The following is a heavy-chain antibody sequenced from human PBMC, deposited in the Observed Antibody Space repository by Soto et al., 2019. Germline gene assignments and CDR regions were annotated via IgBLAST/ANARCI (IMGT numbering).Heavy chain of an antibody. J-gene: IGHJ3*02. Sequence: PGGSLRLSSAASGFTFSSYGMHWVRKAPGKGLEWVAVISYDGSNKYYADSVKGRFTISRDNSKNTLYLQMNSLRAEDTAVYYCAKLIGAAAAYAFDIWGQGTMVTVSS. CDR1: GFTFSSYG. CDR2: ISYDGSNK. V-gene: IGHV3-30*18. CDR3: AKLIGAAAAYAFDI. D-gene: IGHD6-25*01.